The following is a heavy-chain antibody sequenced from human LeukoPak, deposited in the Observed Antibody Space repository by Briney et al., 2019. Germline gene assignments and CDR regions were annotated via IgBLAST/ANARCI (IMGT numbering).Heavy chain of an antibody. J-gene: IGHJ4*02. Sequence: ASVKVSCKASGYTFTSYGISWVRQAPGQGLEWMGWISAYNGNTNYARKLQGRVTMTTDTSTSTAYMELRSLRSDDTAVYYCARDGVLWYYYDSSGYYTKYCFDYWGQGTLATVSS. CDR1: GYTFTSYG. CDR3: ARDGVLWYYYDSSGYYTKYCFDY. CDR2: ISAYNGNT. D-gene: IGHD3-22*01. V-gene: IGHV1-18*01.